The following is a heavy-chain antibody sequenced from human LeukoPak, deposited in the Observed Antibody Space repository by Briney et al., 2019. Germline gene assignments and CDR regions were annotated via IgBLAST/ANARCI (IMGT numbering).Heavy chain of an antibody. Sequence: GGSLRLSCAASGFTFSSYWMSWVRQAPGKGLEWVANIKQDGSEKYYVDSVKGRFTISRDNAKNSLYLQMNSLRAEDTAVYYCARVGYDFWSGYYYPLDYWGQGTLVTVSS. D-gene: IGHD3-3*01. CDR1: GFTFSSYW. CDR2: IKQDGSEK. J-gene: IGHJ4*02. V-gene: IGHV3-7*01. CDR3: ARVGYDFWSGYYYPLDY.